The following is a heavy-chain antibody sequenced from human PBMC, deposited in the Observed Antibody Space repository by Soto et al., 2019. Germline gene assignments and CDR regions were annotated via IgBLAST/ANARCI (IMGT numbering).Heavy chain of an antibody. CDR3: ARAGYGAVAGESAGNYYYYGMDV. V-gene: IGHV1-69*01. CDR1: GGTFSSYA. D-gene: IGHD6-19*01. J-gene: IGHJ6*02. CDR2: IIPIFGTA. Sequence: QVQLVQSGAEVKKPGSSVKVSCKASGGTFSSYAISWVRQAPGQGLEWMGGIIPIFGTANYAQKFQGRVTITADESTSTAYMELSSLRSEDTAVYYCARAGYGAVAGESAGNYYYYGMDVWGQGTTVTVSS.